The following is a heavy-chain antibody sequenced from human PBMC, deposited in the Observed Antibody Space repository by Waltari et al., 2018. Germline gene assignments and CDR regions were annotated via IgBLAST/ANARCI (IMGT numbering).Heavy chain of an antibody. V-gene: IGHV3-21*01. CDR2: ISSSSSYI. CDR1: GFTFSSYS. CDR3: ARMGSIGFDP. J-gene: IGHJ5*02. Sequence: EVQLVESGGGLVKPGGSLRLSCAASGFTFSSYSMNWVRQAPGKGLGWVSSISSSSSYIYYADSVKGRFTISRDNAKNSLYLQMNSLRAEDTAVYYCARMGSIGFDPWGQGTLVTVSS.